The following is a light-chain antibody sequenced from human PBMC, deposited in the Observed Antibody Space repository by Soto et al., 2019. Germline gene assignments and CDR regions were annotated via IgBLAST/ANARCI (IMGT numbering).Light chain of an antibody. J-gene: IGLJ2*01. V-gene: IGLV2-14*01. CDR3: ASYTRTTTLV. Sequence: QSVLTQPASVSGSPGQSITISCTGTISDIGGYNFISWYQHHPGKAPKLVIYDVNNRPSGISYRFSGSKTGNTASLTISGLQAEDEADYYCASYTRTTTLVFGGGTKVTGL. CDR2: DVN. CDR1: ISDIGGYNF.